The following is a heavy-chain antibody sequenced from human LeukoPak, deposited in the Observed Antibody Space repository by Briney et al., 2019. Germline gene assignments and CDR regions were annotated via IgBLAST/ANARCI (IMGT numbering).Heavy chain of an antibody. CDR1: GGTFSSYA. Sequence: GASVKVSCKASGGTFSSYAISWVRQAPGQGLEWMGGIIPIFGTANYAQKFQGRVTITADKSTSTAYMELSSLRSEDTAVYYCAREKARSCSGVSCYPDAFDIWGQGTMVTVSS. V-gene: IGHV1-69*06. J-gene: IGHJ3*02. CDR3: AREKARSCSGVSCYPDAFDI. CDR2: IIPIFGTA. D-gene: IGHD2-15*01.